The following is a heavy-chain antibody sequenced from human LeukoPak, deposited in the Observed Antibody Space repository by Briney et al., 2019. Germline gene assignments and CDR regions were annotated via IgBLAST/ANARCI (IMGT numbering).Heavy chain of an antibody. CDR2: IWYDGSDK. Sequence: GGSLRLSCAASGFTFSSYAMHWVRQAPGKGLEWVAVIWYDGSDKYYADSVKGRFTISRDNSKNTLYLQMNSLRAEDTAVYYCARGVYYYYYGMDVWGQGTTVTVSS. J-gene: IGHJ6*02. V-gene: IGHV3-33*08. CDR3: ARGVYYYYYGMDV. CDR1: GFTFSSYA.